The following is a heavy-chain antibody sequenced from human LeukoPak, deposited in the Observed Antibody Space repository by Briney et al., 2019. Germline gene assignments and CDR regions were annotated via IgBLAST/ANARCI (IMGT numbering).Heavy chain of an antibody. CDR3: AKGSGINHYPWIHP. Sequence: GGSLRLSCAASAFTFSSYAMNWVRQAPGKGLEWVSGISGGGGSTYYADSVKGRVTISRDNSKNTLYLQMDRLRAEDPALYYCAKGSGINHYPWIHPWGQGTLVTVSS. V-gene: IGHV3-23*01. J-gene: IGHJ5*02. CDR1: AFTFSSYA. D-gene: IGHD1-14*01. CDR2: ISGGGGST.